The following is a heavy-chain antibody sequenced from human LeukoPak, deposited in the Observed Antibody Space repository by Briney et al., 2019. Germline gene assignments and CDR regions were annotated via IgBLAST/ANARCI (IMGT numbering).Heavy chain of an antibody. Sequence: GGSLRLSCAGSGFTFSTYWMSWVRQAPGKGLEWVANIKQDGSDKYYADSVKGRFTISRDNSKNTLYLQMNSLRAEDTAVYYCAKEATAPGDILTGYNAFDIWGQGTMVTVSS. CDR3: AKEATAPGDILTGYNAFDI. CDR1: GFTFSTYW. V-gene: IGHV3-7*03. CDR2: IKQDGSDK. J-gene: IGHJ3*02. D-gene: IGHD3-9*01.